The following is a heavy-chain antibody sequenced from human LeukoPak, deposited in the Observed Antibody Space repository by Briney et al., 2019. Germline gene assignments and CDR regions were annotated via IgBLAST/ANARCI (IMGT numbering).Heavy chain of an antibody. J-gene: IGHJ4*02. V-gene: IGHV4-31*03. CDR2: IYYSGST. CDR1: GGSISSGGYY. D-gene: IGHD3-22*01. Sequence: PSETLSLTCTVSGGSISSGGYYWSWIRQHPGKGLEWIGYIYYSGSTYYNPSLKSRVTISVDTSKNQFSLKLSSVTAADTAVYYCAREVTEYYDSSGYYPDYFDYWGQGTLVTVSS. CDR3: AREVTEYYDSSGYYPDYFDY.